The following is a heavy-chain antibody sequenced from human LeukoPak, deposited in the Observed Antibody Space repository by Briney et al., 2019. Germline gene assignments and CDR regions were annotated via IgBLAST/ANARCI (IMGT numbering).Heavy chain of an antibody. V-gene: IGHV1-18*01. CDR2: ISAYNGNI. CDR1: GYTLTSYG. Sequence: ASVKVSCMASGYTLTSYGISGLRQAPGQGLEWMGLISAYNGNIHYAEKLKGRVTMTTDTSTTTAQMELRSLRSDDTAVYYCARDSAWRRGIASDGTGWFDPWGQGTLVTVSS. D-gene: IGHD6-13*01. J-gene: IGHJ5*02. CDR3: ARDSAWRRGIASDGTGWFDP.